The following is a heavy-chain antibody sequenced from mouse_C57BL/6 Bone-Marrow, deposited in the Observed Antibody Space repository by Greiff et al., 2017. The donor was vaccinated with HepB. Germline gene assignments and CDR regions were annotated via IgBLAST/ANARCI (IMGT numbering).Heavy chain of an antibody. J-gene: IGHJ2*01. Sequence: VQLKESGPGLVKPSQSLSLTCSVTGYSITSGYYWNWIRQFPGNKLEWMGYISYDGSNNYNPSLKNRISITRDTSKNQFFLKLNSVTTEDTATYYCARLYYYGSYWGQGTTLTVSS. D-gene: IGHD1-1*01. CDR3: ARLYYYGSY. V-gene: IGHV3-6*01. CDR1: GYSITSGYY. CDR2: ISYDGSN.